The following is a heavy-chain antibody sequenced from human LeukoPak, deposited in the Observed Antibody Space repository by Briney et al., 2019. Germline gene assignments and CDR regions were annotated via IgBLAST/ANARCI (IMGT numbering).Heavy chain of an antibody. D-gene: IGHD3-22*01. CDR1: GYTFTSYA. CDR3: ARVGGYDSSGTPLTTTHHNYYMDV. Sequence: ASVKVSCKASGYTFTSYAMHWVRQAPGQRLEWMGWINAGNGNTKYSQEFQGRVTITRDTSASTAYMELSSLRSEDTAVYYCARVGGYDSSGTPLTTTHHNYYMDVWGKGTTVTVSS. CDR2: INAGNGNT. V-gene: IGHV1-3*03. J-gene: IGHJ6*03.